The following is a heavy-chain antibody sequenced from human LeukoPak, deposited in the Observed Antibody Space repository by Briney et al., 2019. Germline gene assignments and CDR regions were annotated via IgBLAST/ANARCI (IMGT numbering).Heavy chain of an antibody. D-gene: IGHD3-16*01. CDR1: GFSFSSNW. Sequence: GGSLRLSCATSGFSFSSNWMSWVRQAPGKGLEWVSAMYTGGTTYYAASVKGRLTISRDNSRNTLFLHMSSLRADDTAVYYCAKDEATSGGGLASWGQGTLVTVSS. J-gene: IGHJ4*02. CDR2: MYTGGTT. V-gene: IGHV3-53*01. CDR3: AKDEATSGGGLAS.